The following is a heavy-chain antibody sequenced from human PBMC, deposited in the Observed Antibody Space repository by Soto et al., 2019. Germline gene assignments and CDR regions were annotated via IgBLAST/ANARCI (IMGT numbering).Heavy chain of an antibody. V-gene: IGHV4-4*02. D-gene: IGHD1-26*01. CDR1: GGSISSINW. J-gene: IGHJ6*02. CDR2: IYHSGST. Sequence: SETLSLTCAVSGGSISSINWWSWVRQPPGKGLEWIGEIYHSGSTNYNPSLKSRVTISVDKSKNQFSLKLSSVTAADTAVYYCARRYSGSYPWYYYYGMDVWGQGTTVTASS. CDR3: ARRYSGSYPWYYYYGMDV.